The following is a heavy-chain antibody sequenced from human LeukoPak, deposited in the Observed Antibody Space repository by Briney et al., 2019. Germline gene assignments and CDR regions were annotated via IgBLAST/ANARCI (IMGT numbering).Heavy chain of an antibody. CDR1: GYTFTGYY. Sequence: GASVKVSCKASGYTFTGYYMHWVRQAPGQGLEWMGWINPNSGGTNYAQKFQGRVTITRNTSISTAYMELSSLTSEDTAVYYCARNRVVGAPNFDYWGQGTLVTVFS. CDR2: INPNSGGT. CDR3: ARNRVVGAPNFDY. J-gene: IGHJ4*02. D-gene: IGHD1-26*01. V-gene: IGHV1-2*02.